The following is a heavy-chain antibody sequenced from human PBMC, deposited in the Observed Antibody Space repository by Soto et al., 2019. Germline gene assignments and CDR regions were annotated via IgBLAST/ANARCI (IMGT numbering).Heavy chain of an antibody. D-gene: IGHD3-22*01. CDR2: IDPSDSQT. Sequence: GESLKISCKGSGYSFAGYWITWVRQKPGKGLEWMGRIDPSDSQTYYSPSFRGHVTISVTKSITTVFLQWSSLRASNTAMYYCARQIYDSDTGPNFQYYFDSWGQGTPVTVSS. CDR3: ARQIYDSDTGPNFQYYFDS. V-gene: IGHV5-10-1*01. CDR1: GYSFAGYW. J-gene: IGHJ4*02.